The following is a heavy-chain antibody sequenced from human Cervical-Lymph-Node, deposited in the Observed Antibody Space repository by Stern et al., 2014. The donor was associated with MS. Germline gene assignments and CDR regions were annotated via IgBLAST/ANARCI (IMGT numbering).Heavy chain of an antibody. Sequence: EVQLVESGGALVPPGGSLRLSCAASGFTFSSYSMNWVRQAPGKGLEWISYITSSSNNRYYADSVKGRFTISRDNAKNALYLQMDSLRAEDTALYYCARDIVTRGYWGQGTLVTVSS. CDR2: ITSSSNNR. V-gene: IGHV3-48*04. D-gene: IGHD1-26*01. CDR3: ARDIVTRGY. J-gene: IGHJ4*02. CDR1: GFTFSSYS.